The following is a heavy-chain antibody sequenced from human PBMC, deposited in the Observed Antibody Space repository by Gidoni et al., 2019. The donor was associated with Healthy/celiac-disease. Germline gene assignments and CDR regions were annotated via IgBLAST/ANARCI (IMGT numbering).Heavy chain of an antibody. CDR2: IRGSGGST. V-gene: IGHV3-23*04. J-gene: IGHJ4*02. CDR1: GFTFSSYA. D-gene: IGHD3-22*01. CDR3: ANSNYDLYYFDY. Sequence: EVQLVASGGGLVQPGGSLRLSCAAYGFTFSSYAMSWVRQSPGKGLEWVSAIRGSGGSTYYADAVKGRCTISRDNSKNTLYLQMNSLRAEDTAVYYCANSNYDLYYFDYWGQGTLVTVSS.